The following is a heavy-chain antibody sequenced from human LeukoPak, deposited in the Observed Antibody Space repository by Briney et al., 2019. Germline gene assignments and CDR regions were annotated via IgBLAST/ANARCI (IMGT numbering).Heavy chain of an antibody. Sequence: PGGSLRLSCAASGFTFSSYGMHWVRQAPGKGLEWVAVIWYDGSNKYYADSVKGRFTISRDNSKNTLYLQMNSLRAEDTAVYYCASDGDFYSSSWYAYWGQGTLVTVSS. CDR3: ASDGDFYSSSWYAY. CDR2: IWYDGSNK. V-gene: IGHV3-33*01. J-gene: IGHJ4*02. CDR1: GFTFSSYG. D-gene: IGHD6-13*01.